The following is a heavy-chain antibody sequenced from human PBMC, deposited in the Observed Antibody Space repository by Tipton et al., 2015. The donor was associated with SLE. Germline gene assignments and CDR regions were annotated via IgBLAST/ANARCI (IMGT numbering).Heavy chain of an antibody. V-gene: IGHV3-72*01. Sequence: SLRLSCAASGFTFSDHYMDWVRQAPGKGLEWVGRTRNKPYIFTTEYAPSVKGRFTISTDDSKNSLYLQMNSLKTEDTAVYYCAKRIQGSNTPIDYWGQGTLVTVSS. CDR1: GFTFSDHY. CDR3: AKRIQGSNTPIDY. D-gene: IGHD2/OR15-2a*01. CDR2: TRNKPYIFTT. J-gene: IGHJ4*02.